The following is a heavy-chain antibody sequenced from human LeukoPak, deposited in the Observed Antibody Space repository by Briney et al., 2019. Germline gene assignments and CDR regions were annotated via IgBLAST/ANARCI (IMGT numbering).Heavy chain of an antibody. CDR3: ARRFAPSRNDAFDI. V-gene: IGHV4-39*02. CDR2: IYYSGST. D-gene: IGHD3-10*01. Sequence: SETLSLTCTVSGGSINSSSYYWGWIRQPPGKGLEWLGTIYYSGSTYYNPSLKSRVTISVDTSKNHFSLKLSSVTASDTAVYYCARRFAPSRNDAFDIWGQGTMVTVSS. CDR1: GGSINSSSYY. J-gene: IGHJ3*02.